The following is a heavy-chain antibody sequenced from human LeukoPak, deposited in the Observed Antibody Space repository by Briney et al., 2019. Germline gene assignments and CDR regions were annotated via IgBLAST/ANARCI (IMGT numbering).Heavy chain of an antibody. Sequence: ASVKVSCKASGYTFTSYGINWVRQATGQGLEWMGWMNPNSGNTGYAQKFQGRVTMTRNTSISTAYMELSSLRSEDTAVYYCARGLRGTGRNYYYMDVWGKGTTVTVSS. V-gene: IGHV1-8*01. CDR2: MNPNSGNT. J-gene: IGHJ6*03. D-gene: IGHD3-16*01. CDR3: ARGLRGTGRNYYYMDV. CDR1: GYTFTSYG.